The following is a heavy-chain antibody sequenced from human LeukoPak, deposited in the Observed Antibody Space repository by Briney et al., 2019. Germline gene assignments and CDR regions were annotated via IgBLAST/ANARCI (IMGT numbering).Heavy chain of an antibody. D-gene: IGHD6-13*01. Sequence: GGSLRLSCASARFTFSSYSMNWVRQAPGKGLEWVSSISSSGNYIYYADSVKGRFTISRDNAKNSLYLQMNSLRAEDTAVYYCARDSIQQQLVLEDRGYPYYFEHWGQGTLVTVSS. CDR3: ARDSIQQQLVLEDRGYPYYFEH. CDR1: RFTFSSYS. CDR2: ISSSGNYI. V-gene: IGHV3-21*01. J-gene: IGHJ4*02.